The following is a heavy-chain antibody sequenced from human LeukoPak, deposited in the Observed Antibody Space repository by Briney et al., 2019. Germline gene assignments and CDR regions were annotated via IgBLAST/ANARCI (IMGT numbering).Heavy chain of an antibody. Sequence: ASVKVSCKASRYTFTSYYMHWVRQAPGQGLEWMGIINPSGGSTSYAQKFQGRVTMTRDTSTSTVYMELSSLRSEDTAVYYCARPYYDSSGYYRYCFDYWGQGTLVTVSS. V-gene: IGHV1-46*01. CDR3: ARPYYDSSGYYRYCFDY. D-gene: IGHD3-22*01. CDR1: RYTFTSYY. CDR2: INPSGGST. J-gene: IGHJ4*02.